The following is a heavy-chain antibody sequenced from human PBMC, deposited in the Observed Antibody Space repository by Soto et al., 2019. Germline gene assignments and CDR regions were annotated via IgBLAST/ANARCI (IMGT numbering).Heavy chain of an antibody. J-gene: IGHJ4*02. Sequence: QVQLQESGPGLVQPSETLSLTCTVSGGSISGHYWTWIRKSPGKGLEWIGYIFYSGSTNYNPSLKSRVTISVDTSKNQFSLKLSSVTAADTAVYYCARVGSSGWSPDYWGQGTLVTVSS. CDR3: ARVGSSGWSPDY. CDR2: IFYSGST. CDR1: GGSISGHY. V-gene: IGHV4-59*11. D-gene: IGHD6-19*01.